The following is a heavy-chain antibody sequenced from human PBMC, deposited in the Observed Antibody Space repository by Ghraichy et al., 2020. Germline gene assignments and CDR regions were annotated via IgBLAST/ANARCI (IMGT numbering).Heavy chain of an antibody. CDR1: GFTFSNYW. Sequence: GEALNISCAASGFTFSNYWMSWVRQTPGKGLEWVANIKQDGNQKYYVDSVKGRFTISRDNAKNSLYLQMNSLRAEDTAVYYCARGFIRFGELFPFDYWGQGTLVTVSS. D-gene: IGHD3-10*01. V-gene: IGHV3-7*01. CDR3: ARGFIRFGELFPFDY. J-gene: IGHJ4*02. CDR2: IKQDGNQK.